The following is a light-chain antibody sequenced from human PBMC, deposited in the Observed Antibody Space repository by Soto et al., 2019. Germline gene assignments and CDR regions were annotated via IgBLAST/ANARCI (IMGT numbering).Light chain of an antibody. Sequence: IQLTQSPSSLSASVGDRVTINCRASQGISSYLGWYQQKPGKAPNLLIYDASTLHSGVPSRFSGSGSGTEFTLTISSLQPDDFATYYCQQYNSYLWTFGQGTKVDI. CDR2: DAS. CDR3: QQYNSYLWT. CDR1: QGISSY. V-gene: IGKV1-9*01. J-gene: IGKJ1*01.